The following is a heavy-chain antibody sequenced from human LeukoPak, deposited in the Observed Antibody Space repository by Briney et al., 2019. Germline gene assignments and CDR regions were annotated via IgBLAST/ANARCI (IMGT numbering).Heavy chain of an antibody. J-gene: IGHJ4*02. V-gene: IGHV3-23*01. CDR1: GFTFSSYT. Sequence: GGSLRLSWAASGFTFSSYTMNWVRQAPGKGLEWVSAISGSVNSTYYVDSVKGRFTISRDNSKNTLYLQMNSLRAEDTAIYYCAKEPRNWGQGTLVTVSS. CDR2: ISGSVNST. CDR3: AKEPRN.